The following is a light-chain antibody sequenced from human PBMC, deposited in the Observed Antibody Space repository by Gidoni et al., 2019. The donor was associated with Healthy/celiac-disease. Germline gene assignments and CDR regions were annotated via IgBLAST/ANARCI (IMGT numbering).Light chain of an antibody. V-gene: IGKV1-33*01. Sequence: IQMTQSPSSLSASVGDRVTITCQASQDISNYLNWYQQKPGKAPKLLIYDASNLETGVPSRFSGSGSGTDFTFTISSLKPEDIATYYCQQYDNLPPLFGPGTKVDIK. J-gene: IGKJ3*01. CDR2: DAS. CDR1: QDISNY. CDR3: QQYDNLPPL.